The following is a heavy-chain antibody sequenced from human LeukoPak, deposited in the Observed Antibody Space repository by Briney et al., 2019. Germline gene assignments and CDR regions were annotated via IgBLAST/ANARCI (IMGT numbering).Heavy chain of an antibody. Sequence: GGSLRLPCAASGLTFSSYAMNWVRQAPGKGLEWVSTISYSGGSTYYVDSVKGRFTISRDNSENTLYLQLNSLRAEDTAVYYCAKAASGSYLYYFDYWGQGTLVTVSS. CDR2: ISYSGGST. V-gene: IGHV3-23*01. CDR3: AKAASGSYLYYFDY. D-gene: IGHD1-26*01. J-gene: IGHJ4*02. CDR1: GLTFSSYA.